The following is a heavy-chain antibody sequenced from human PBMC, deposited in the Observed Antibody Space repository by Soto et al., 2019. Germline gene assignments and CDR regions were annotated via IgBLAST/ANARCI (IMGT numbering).Heavy chain of an antibody. Sequence: PGGSLRLSCAASGFTFSDHYMDWVRQAPGKGLEWVGGIRNKANSYTTEYAASVKGRFTISRDDLKKSGYLQRSSLKSDDTAGYYCAIPPPYGYYVTEYWVQGTLVTVSS. V-gene: IGHV3-72*01. CDR3: AIPPPYGYYVTEY. J-gene: IGHJ4*02. D-gene: IGHD4-17*01. CDR2: IRNKANSYTT. CDR1: GFTFSDHY.